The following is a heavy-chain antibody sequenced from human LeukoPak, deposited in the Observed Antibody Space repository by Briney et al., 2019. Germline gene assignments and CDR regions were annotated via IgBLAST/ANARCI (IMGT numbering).Heavy chain of an antibody. D-gene: IGHD6-13*01. CDR3: ATVVPYSSSWYRRRYFQH. Sequence: ASVKVSCKVSGCTLTELSMHWVRQAPGKGLEWMGGFDPEDGETIYAQKFQGRVTMTEDTSADTAYMELSSLRSEDTAVYYCATVVPYSSSWYRRRYFQHWGQGTLVTVSS. V-gene: IGHV1-24*01. CDR1: GCTLTELS. CDR2: FDPEDGET. J-gene: IGHJ1*01.